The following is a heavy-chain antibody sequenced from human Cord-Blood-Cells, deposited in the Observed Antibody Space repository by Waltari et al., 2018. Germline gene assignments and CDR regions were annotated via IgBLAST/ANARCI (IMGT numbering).Heavy chain of an antibody. J-gene: IGHJ3*02. CDR3: ATAIWGRTGDAFDI. CDR2: FDPEDGET. V-gene: IGHV1-24*01. D-gene: IGHD3-16*01. Sequence: QVQLVQSGAEVKKPGASVKVSCTVSGYTLTALSMHWVRPAPGKGLEWMGGFDPEDGETIYAQKFQGRVTMTEDTSTDTAYMELSSLRSEDTAVYYCATAIWGRTGDAFDIWGQGTMVTVSS. CDR1: GYTLTALS.